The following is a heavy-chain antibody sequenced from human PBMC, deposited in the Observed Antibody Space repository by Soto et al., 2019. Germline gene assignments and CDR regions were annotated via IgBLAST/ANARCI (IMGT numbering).Heavy chain of an antibody. CDR3: ARDLEYIYGYENYPYFDY. CDR1: GDSFSGYY. CDR2: INPSGGTA. V-gene: IGHV1-46*01. J-gene: IGHJ4*02. D-gene: IGHD5-18*01. Sequence: ASVNVSCKTSGDSFSGYYIHWVLQAPGQGLEWMGIINPSGGTATYAQNFQGRLIMTRDTSTTTVYMELSSLRSEDTAVYYCARDLEYIYGYENYPYFDYWGQGTLVTVSS.